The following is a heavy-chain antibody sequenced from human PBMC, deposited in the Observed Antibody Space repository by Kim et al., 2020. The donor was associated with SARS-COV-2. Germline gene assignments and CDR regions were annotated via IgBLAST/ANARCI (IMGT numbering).Heavy chain of an antibody. D-gene: IGHD6-13*01. J-gene: IGHJ4*02. Sequence: YYSPSLKSRVTISLGTSKNQFSLKLSSVTAADTAVYYCARHRSSSTDFDYWGQGTLVTVSS. CDR3: ARHRSSSTDFDY. V-gene: IGHV4-39*07.